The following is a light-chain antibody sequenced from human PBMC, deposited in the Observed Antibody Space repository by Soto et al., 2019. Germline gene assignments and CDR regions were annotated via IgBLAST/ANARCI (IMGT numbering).Light chain of an antibody. J-gene: IGKJ1*01. Sequence: DIVMTQSPDSLAVSLGERATINFKSIQMVLYNSNNKNYLAWYQQKPGQPPKLLIYWASTRESGVPDRFSGSGSGTDFTLTISSLQAEDVAVYYCQQYYSTPQTFGQGTKVDI. CDR1: QMVLYNSNNKNY. V-gene: IGKV4-1*01. CDR2: WAS. CDR3: QQYYSTPQT.